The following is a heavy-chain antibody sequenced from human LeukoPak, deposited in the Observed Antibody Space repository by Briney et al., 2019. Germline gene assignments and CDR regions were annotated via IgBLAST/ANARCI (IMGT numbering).Heavy chain of an antibody. CDR3: AKSRWSTRARDVFDP. Sequence: GGSLRLSCAASGFTFSSYAMSWVRQAPGKGLEWVSALNGRDNTIYYAHSVKGRVIISRDNSNNTLYLKMNSLTAENAAIYYCAKSRWSTRARDVFDPWGQGTLVTVSS. D-gene: IGHD6-19*01. CDR1: GFTFSSYA. J-gene: IGHJ5*02. CDR2: LNGRDNTI. V-gene: IGHV3-23*01.